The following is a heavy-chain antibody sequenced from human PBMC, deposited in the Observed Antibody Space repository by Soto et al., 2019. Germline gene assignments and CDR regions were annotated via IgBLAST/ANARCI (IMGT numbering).Heavy chain of an antibody. CDR3: ARYSSSIAARHLLWGPTYYFDY. CDR2: ISAYNGNT. V-gene: IGHV1-18*01. D-gene: IGHD6-6*01. Sequence: QVQLVQSGAAVKKPGASVKVSCKASGYTFTSYGISWVRQAPGQGLEWMGWISAYNGNTNYAQKLQGRVTMTTDTSTSTAYMELRSLRSDDTALYYCARYSSSIAARHLLWGPTYYFDYWGQGTLVTDSS. J-gene: IGHJ4*02. CDR1: GYTFTSYG.